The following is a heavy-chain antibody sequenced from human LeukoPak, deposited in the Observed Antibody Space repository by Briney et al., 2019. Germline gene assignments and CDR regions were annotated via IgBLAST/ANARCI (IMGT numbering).Heavy chain of an antibody. CDR1: GFTFSDYW. J-gene: IGHJ4*02. V-gene: IGHV3-74*01. CDR3: ARIGYDFWSGYYRGAFFDY. CDR2: INVDETTT. D-gene: IGHD3-3*01. Sequence: GGSLRLSCAASGFTFSDYWMHWVRQVPGQGLVWVSRINVDETTTVSADSVKGRFTISRDNAKNTVYLQMNNLRAEDTAVYYCARIGYDFWSGYYRGAFFDYWGQGTLVTVSS.